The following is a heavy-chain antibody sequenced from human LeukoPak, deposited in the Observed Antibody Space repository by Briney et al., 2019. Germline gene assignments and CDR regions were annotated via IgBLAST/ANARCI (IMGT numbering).Heavy chain of an antibody. Sequence: GGSLRLSCAASGFTFSSYEMNWVRQAPGKGLEWVSYISSSGSTIYYADSVKGRFTISRDNAKNSLYSQMNSLRAEDTAVYYCARPRRGYSYGFFDFWGQGTLVTVSS. D-gene: IGHD5-18*01. J-gene: IGHJ4*02. CDR3: ARPRRGYSYGFFDF. CDR2: ISSSGSTI. V-gene: IGHV3-48*03. CDR1: GFTFSSYE.